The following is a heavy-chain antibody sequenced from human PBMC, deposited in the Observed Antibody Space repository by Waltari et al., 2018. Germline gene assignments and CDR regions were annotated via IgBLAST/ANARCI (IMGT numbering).Heavy chain of an antibody. CDR2: IYYSGST. CDR3: ARETSSSWYRDAFDI. D-gene: IGHD6-13*01. J-gene: IGHJ3*02. Sequence: QVQLQESGPGLVKPSQTLSLTCPVSGGSISSAGYSWDWIRQNPGKGLEWIGYIYYSGSTYYNPSLKSRVTISVDTSKNQFSLKLSSVTAADTAVYYCARETSSSWYRDAFDIWGQGTMVTVSS. CDR1: GGSISSAGYS. V-gene: IGHV4-31*03.